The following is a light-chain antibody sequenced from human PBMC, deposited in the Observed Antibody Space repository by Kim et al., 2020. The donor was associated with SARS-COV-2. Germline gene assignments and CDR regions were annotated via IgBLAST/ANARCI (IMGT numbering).Light chain of an antibody. CDR1: KLGDKY. CDR2: QDS. CDR3: QAWDSSTAV. Sequence: SYELTQPPSVSVSPGQTASITCSGDKLGDKYACWYQQKPGQSPVLVIYQDSKRPSGIPERFSGSNSGNTATLTISGTQAMDEADYYCQAWDSSTAVFGGGTKRTV. V-gene: IGLV3-1*01. J-gene: IGLJ2*01.